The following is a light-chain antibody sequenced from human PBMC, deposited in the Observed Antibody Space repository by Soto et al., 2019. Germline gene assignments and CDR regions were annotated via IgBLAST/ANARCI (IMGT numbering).Light chain of an antibody. CDR1: KGIRNY. CDR3: QKYNSAPRT. CDR2: AAS. Sequence: DIQMTQSPSSLSASVGVRVTITCRASKGIRNYLAWYQQKPGKVPKLLIYAASTLQSGVPSRFSGSGSGTDFTLTISSLQPEDVATYYCQKYNSAPRTFGQGTKVEIK. J-gene: IGKJ1*01. V-gene: IGKV1-27*01.